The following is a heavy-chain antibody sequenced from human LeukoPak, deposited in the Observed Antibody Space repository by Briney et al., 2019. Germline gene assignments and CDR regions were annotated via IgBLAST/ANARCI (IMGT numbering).Heavy chain of an antibody. CDR1: GFTFSSYA. D-gene: IGHD5-12*01. CDR2: ISGSGGYT. CDR3: AKYDGVATNLYFDY. J-gene: IGHJ4*02. Sequence: GGSLRLSCTASGFTFSSYAMSWVRQAPGKGLEWVSAISGSGGYTYYADSVKGRFTISRDNSKNTLYLQMNSLRAEDTAVYYCAKYDGVATNLYFDYWGQGTLVTVSS. V-gene: IGHV3-23*01.